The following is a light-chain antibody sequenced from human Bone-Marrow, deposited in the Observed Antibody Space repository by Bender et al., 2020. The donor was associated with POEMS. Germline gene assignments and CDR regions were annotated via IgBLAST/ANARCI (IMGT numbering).Light chain of an antibody. CDR1: DLGDKY. Sequence: SYEVTQPPSVSVSPGQTASITCSGDDLGDKYVAWYQQKPDQSPVLVIYQNTKRPSGIPERFSCSNSENTATLTIRGTQDMEEADYYCQEGDRCAVVFGGGTKLTVL. J-gene: IGLJ3*02. V-gene: IGLV3-1*01. CDR2: QNT. CDR3: QEGDRCAVV.